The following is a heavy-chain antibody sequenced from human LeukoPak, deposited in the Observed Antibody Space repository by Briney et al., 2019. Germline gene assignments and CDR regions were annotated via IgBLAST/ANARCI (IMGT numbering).Heavy chain of an antibody. D-gene: IGHD6-13*01. Sequence: ASVKVSCKASGYTFTSQGISWVRQAPGQGLEWMEWISAYNGNTNYAQKVQGRVTMTTDRSTSTAYMELRSLRSDDTAVYYCARAEVGSSWDYFDYWGQGTLVTVSS. CDR1: GYTFTSQG. V-gene: IGHV1-18*01. CDR3: ARAEVGSSWDYFDY. CDR2: ISAYNGNT. J-gene: IGHJ4*02.